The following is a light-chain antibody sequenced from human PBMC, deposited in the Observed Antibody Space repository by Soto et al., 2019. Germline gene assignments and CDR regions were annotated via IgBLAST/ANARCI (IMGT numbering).Light chain of an antibody. Sequence: QSALTQPASVSGSPGQSITISCTGTSSDVGSYNVVSWYQQHPGKAPKLMIYEVSKRPSGVSNRFSGSKSGNTASLTISGLQAEDEADYYCCSYARSSTVFGTGTKLTVL. CDR1: SSDVGSYNV. CDR3: CSYARSSTV. J-gene: IGLJ1*01. CDR2: EVS. V-gene: IGLV2-23*02.